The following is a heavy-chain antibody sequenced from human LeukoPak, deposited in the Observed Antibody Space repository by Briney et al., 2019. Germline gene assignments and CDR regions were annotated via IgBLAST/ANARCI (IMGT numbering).Heavy chain of an antibody. CDR1: GFTFSSYG. V-gene: IGHV3-30*18. Sequence: GGSLRLSCAASGFTFSSYGMHWVRQAPGKGLEWVAVMSYDGSNKYYADSVKGRFTISRDNSKNTLYLQMNSLRAEDTAVYYCAKDTYYDFWSGYSTFYGMDVWGQGTTVTVSS. CDR3: AKDTYYDFWSGYSTFYGMDV. D-gene: IGHD3-3*01. CDR2: MSYDGSNK. J-gene: IGHJ6*02.